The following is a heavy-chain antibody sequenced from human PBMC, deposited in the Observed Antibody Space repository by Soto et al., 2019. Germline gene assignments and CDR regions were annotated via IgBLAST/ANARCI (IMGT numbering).Heavy chain of an antibody. J-gene: IGHJ5*02. D-gene: IGHD3-10*01. CDR2: ISAYNGNT. Sequence: QVQLVQSGAEVKKPGASVKVSCKASGYTFTSYGISWVLQAPVQGLEWMGWISAYNGNTNYAQKLKGRVTMTTDTSTSTAYMELRSLRSDDTAVYYCARGGAVRGVIAGGNWFDPWGQGTLVTVSS. CDR3: ARGGAVRGVIAGGNWFDP. CDR1: GYTFTSYG. V-gene: IGHV1-18*01.